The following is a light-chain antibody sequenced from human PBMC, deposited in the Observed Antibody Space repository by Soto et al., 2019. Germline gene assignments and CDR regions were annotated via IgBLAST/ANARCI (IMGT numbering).Light chain of an antibody. J-gene: IGKJ1*01. V-gene: IGKV3D-7*01. CDR3: QQSYNSPQT. CDR1: QSVSSNY. Sequence: EIVLTQSPGTLSLSPGERATLSCRSSQSVSSNYLAWYQQKPGQAPRLLIYDASNTATGIPARFSGSGSGTDFTLTISSLQPEDFATYSCQQSYNSPQTFGRGTKVDIK. CDR2: DAS.